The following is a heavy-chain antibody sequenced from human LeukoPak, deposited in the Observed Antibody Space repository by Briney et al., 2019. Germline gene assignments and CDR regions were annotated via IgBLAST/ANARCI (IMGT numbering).Heavy chain of an antibody. D-gene: IGHD2-21*01. J-gene: IGHJ3*02. CDR1: GGSISSGGYS. CDR2: IYHSGST. V-gene: IGHV4-30-2*01. Sequence: SETLSLTCAVSGGSISSGGYSWSWIRQPPGKGLEWIGYIYHSGSTYYNPSLKGRVTISVDRSKNQFSLKLSSVTAADTAVYYCARVIASRAFDIWGQGTMVTVSS. CDR3: ARVIASRAFDI.